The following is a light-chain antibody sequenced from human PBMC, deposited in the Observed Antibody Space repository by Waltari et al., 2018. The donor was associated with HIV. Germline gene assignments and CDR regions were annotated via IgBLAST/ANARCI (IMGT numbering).Light chain of an antibody. V-gene: IGLV1-44*01. CDR1: SSNIGSNT. CDR3: AAWDGSLNGHVV. J-gene: IGLJ2*01. CDR2: SNS. Sequence: QSVLTQPPSASGTPGQRVTISCSGSSSNIGSNTVNWYQQLPGTAPKLLSYSNSPRPSGVPDRFSGSKSGTSASLAISGLQSEDEADYYCAAWDGSLNGHVVFGGGTKLTVL.